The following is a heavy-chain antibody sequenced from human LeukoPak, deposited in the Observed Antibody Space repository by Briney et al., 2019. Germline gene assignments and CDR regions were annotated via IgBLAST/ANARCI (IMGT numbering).Heavy chain of an antibody. CDR2: ISGSGGST. CDR1: GFTFSSYG. J-gene: IGHJ4*02. D-gene: IGHD3-3*01. Sequence: GGSLRLSCAASGFTFSSYGMSWVRQAPGKGLEWVSAISGSGGSTYYADSVKGRFTISRDNSKNTLYLQMNSLRAEDTAVYYCARVRSGVDSDYWGQGTLVTVSS. V-gene: IGHV3-23*01. CDR3: ARVRSGVDSDY.